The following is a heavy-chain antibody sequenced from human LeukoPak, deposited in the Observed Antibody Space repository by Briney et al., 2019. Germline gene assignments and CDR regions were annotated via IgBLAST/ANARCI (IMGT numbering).Heavy chain of an antibody. CDR1: GFTFSSYS. Sequence: GGSLRLSCAASGFTFSSYSMNWVRQAPGKGLEWVSSISSSSSYIYYADSVKGRFTISRDNAENSLYLQMNSLRAEDTAVYYCARQARPDTAMGEDWFDPWGQGTLVTVSS. CDR2: ISSSSSYI. CDR3: ARQARPDTAMGEDWFDP. J-gene: IGHJ5*02. D-gene: IGHD5-18*01. V-gene: IGHV3-21*01.